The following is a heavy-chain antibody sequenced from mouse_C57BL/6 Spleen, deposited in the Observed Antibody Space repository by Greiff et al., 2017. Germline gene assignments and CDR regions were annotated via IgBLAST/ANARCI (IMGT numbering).Heavy chain of an antibody. V-gene: IGHV1-7*01. CDR1: GYTFTSYW. Sequence: QVQLKESGAELAKPGASVKLSCKASGYTFTSYWMHWVKQRPGQGLEWIGYINPSSGYTKYNQKFKDKATLTADKSSSTAYMQLSSLTYEDSAVYYCARWYYGSSRYFDVWGTGTTVTVSS. J-gene: IGHJ1*03. D-gene: IGHD1-1*01. CDR2: INPSSGYT. CDR3: ARWYYGSSRYFDV.